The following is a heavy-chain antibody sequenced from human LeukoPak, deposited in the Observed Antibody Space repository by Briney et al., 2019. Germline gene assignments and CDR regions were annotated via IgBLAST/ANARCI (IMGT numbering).Heavy chain of an antibody. V-gene: IGHV1-2*02. Sequence: EASVKGSCKASGHTFTDYYWHWVRQAPGQGLEWMGWINPNSGGTNYAQKFQGRVTMTRDTSVSTAYMELSGLTSDDTAVYYCARDGYTYGQVDYWGQGTQVTVSS. D-gene: IGHD5-18*01. CDR2: INPNSGGT. CDR3: ARDGYTYGQVDY. J-gene: IGHJ4*02. CDR1: GHTFTDYY.